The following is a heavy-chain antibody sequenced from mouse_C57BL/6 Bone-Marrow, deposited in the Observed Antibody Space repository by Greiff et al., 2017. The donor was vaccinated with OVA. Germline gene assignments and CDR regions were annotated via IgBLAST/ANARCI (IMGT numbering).Heavy chain of an antibody. D-gene: IGHD1-1*01. J-gene: IGHJ1*03. CDR2: IYPGGGYT. Sequence: QVQLKESGAELVRPGTSVKMSCKASGYTFTNYWIGWAKQRPGHGLEWIGDIYPGGGYTNYNEKFKGKATLPAAKSSSTAYMQFSSLTSEDSALYYCAREGTTVLATPHWYFDVWGTGTTLTVSS. V-gene: IGHV1-63*01. CDR1: GYTFTNYW. CDR3: AREGTTVLATPHWYFDV.